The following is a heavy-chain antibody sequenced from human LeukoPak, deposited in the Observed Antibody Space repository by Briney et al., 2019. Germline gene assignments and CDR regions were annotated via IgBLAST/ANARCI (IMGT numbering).Heavy chain of an antibody. D-gene: IGHD4-17*01. CDR2: ILSTGTT. V-gene: IGHV3-23*01. CDR3: ATVKYDYGDPVGWFDP. CDR1: GFPFSTSA. Sequence: GGSLRLSCATSGFPFSTSAMTWVRQAPGKGLEWVSHILSTGTTYYADSARGRFTISRDNSKNTLNLLMTSLRAEDTAVYYCATVKYDYGDPVGWFDPWGQGTLVTVSS. J-gene: IGHJ5*02.